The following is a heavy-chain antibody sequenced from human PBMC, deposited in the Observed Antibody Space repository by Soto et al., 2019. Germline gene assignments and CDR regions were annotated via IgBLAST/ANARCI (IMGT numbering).Heavy chain of an antibody. Sequence: PRGSLRLSCAASGFNFSNAWMRWVRQAPGKGLEWVGRIKSKTDGGTTAYAAPVKGRFTISRDDSKNTLYLQRNRLKTEDTAVYYCTTEITMIVVGGTRDALEIWGQGTMVTVSS. CDR1: GFNFSNAW. CDR3: TTEITMIVVGGTRDALEI. D-gene: IGHD3-22*01. CDR2: IKSKTDGGTT. V-gene: IGHV3-15*01. J-gene: IGHJ3*02.